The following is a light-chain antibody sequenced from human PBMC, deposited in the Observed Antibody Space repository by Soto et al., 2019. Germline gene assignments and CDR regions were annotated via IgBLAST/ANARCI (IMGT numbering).Light chain of an antibody. CDR2: GAS. J-gene: IGKJ5*01. CDR3: QQRSNWPPVT. Sequence: EIVMTPSPATLSVSPGERATLSCRAGQSVSSNLAWYQHKPGQAPRLLIYGASTRATGIPARFSGSGSGTDFTLTISSLEPEDFAVYYCQQRSNWPPVTFGQGTRLEIK. CDR1: QSVSSN. V-gene: IGKV3-11*01.